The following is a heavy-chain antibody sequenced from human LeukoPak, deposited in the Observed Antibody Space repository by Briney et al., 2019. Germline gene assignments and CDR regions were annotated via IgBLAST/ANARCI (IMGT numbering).Heavy chain of an antibody. J-gene: IGHJ1*01. Sequence: AAVKVSCKASGYTFTSYDISWVRQAAGQGLEWMGWMNPNSGNTGYAQKFKGRVTMTRNRSINTAYMELSSLRSEDTAVYYCARLLRDSSGRDYFQHWGQGTLVTVSS. CDR3: ARLLRDSSGRDYFQH. CDR1: GYTFTSYD. CDR2: MNPNSGNT. V-gene: IGHV1-8*01. D-gene: IGHD3-22*01.